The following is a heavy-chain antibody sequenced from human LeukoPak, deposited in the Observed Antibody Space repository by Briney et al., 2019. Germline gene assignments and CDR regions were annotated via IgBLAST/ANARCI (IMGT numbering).Heavy chain of an antibody. J-gene: IGHJ4*02. V-gene: IGHV4-4*02. D-gene: IGHD6-6*01. CDR1: GGSISSSNW. CDR3: ARAGSSSSFTFDY. CDR2: IYHSGST. Sequence: KTSETLSLTCAVSGGSISSSNWWSWVRQPPGKGLEWIGEIYHSGSTNYNPSLKSRVTISVDKSKNQFSLKLSSVTAADTAVYYCARAGSSSSFTFDYWGQGTLVTVSS.